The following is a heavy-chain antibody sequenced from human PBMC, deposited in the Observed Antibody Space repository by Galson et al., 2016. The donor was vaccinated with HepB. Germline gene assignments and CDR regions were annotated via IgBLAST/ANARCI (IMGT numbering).Heavy chain of an antibody. J-gene: IGHJ4*02. D-gene: IGHD2-8*01. CDR3: ATMANGADSD. V-gene: IGHV3-72*01. CDR2: IRNKRSNYIT. CDR1: GFSFSDHY. Sequence: SLRLSCAGSGFSFSDHYMDWVRQAPGKGLEWVGRIRNKRSNYITEDAASVIGRFTISRDDSRNSVDLQMNTLKTEDTAVYYCATMANGADSDWGQGTLVTVSS.